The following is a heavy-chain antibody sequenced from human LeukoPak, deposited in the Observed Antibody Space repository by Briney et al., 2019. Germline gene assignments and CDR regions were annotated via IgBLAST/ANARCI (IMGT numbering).Heavy chain of an antibody. CDR3: ARAGYCSGGSCYRVYYFDY. V-gene: IGHV1-8*01. J-gene: IGHJ4*02. CDR1: GYTFTSYD. CDR2: MNPNSGNT. D-gene: IGHD2-15*01. Sequence: ASVKVSCEASGYTFTSYDINWVRQATGQGLEWMGWMNPNSGNTGYAQKFQGRVTMTRNTSISTAYMELSSLRSEDTAVYYCARAGYCSGGSCYRVYYFDYWGQGTLVTVSS.